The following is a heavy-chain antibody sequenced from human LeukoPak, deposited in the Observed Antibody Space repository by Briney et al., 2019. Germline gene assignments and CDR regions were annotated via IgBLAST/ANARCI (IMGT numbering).Heavy chain of an antibody. V-gene: IGHV4-4*09. Sequence: SETLSLTCTVSGGSISSYYWSWIRQPPGKGLEWIGYIYTSGSTNYNPSLKSRVTISVDTSKNQFSLKLSSVTAADTAEYYCARRGWGNNWFDPWGQGTMVTVSS. CDR2: IYTSGST. J-gene: IGHJ5*02. CDR3: ARRGWGNNWFDP. CDR1: GGSISSYY. D-gene: IGHD7-27*01.